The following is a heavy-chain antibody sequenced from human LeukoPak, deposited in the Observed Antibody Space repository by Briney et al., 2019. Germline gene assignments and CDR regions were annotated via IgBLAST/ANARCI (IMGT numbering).Heavy chain of an antibody. CDR2: ISWNGNSI. CDR3: AKTTSGYASSFAC. Sequence: PGRSLRLSCAASGFTFDDYAMHWVRQAPGQGLEWVSGISWNGNSIDYADSVKGRFTISRDNAKNSLYLQMNSPRAEDSALYFCAKTTSGYASSFACWGQGTLVTVSS. J-gene: IGHJ4*02. D-gene: IGHD2-2*01. CDR1: GFTFDDYA. V-gene: IGHV3-9*01.